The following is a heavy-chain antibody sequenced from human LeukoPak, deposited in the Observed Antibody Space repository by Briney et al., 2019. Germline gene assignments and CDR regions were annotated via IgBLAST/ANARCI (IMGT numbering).Heavy chain of an antibody. CDR2: IYYSGST. CDR1: GGSISSSSYY. D-gene: IGHD4-17*01. J-gene: IGHJ4*02. Sequence: PSETLSLTCTVSGGSISSSSYYWGWIRQPPGRGLEWIGSIYYSGSTYYNPSLKSRVTISVDTSKNQFSLKLSSVTAADTAVYYCASLPPYGDPTPFDYWGQGTLVTVSS. V-gene: IGHV4-39*01. CDR3: ASLPPYGDPTPFDY.